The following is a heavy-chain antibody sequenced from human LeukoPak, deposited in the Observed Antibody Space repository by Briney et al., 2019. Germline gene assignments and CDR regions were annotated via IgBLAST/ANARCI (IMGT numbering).Heavy chain of an antibody. CDR3: ARGSYCSGGSCYSGYYFDY. D-gene: IGHD2-15*01. V-gene: IGHV4-4*07. CDR1: GGSISNYY. Sequence: SETLSLTCTVSGGSISNYYWSWIRQPAGKGLEWIGRIYTSGSTNYNPSLKSRVTMSVDTSKNQFSLKLSSVTAADTAVYYCARGSYCSGGSCYSGYYFDYWGQGTLVTVSS. CDR2: IYTSGST. J-gene: IGHJ4*02.